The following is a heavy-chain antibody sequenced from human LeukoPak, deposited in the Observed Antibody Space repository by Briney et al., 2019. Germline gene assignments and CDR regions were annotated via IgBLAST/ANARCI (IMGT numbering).Heavy chain of an antibody. J-gene: IGHJ4*02. Sequence: GGSLRLSCAASGFAFGSYWMTWVRQAPGKGLEWVANIKQDGSTKHYADSLKGRFTISRDNPKNSLYLQMNSLRADDTAVYYCARDTDGSLDYWGQGILVTVAS. CDR2: IKQDGSTK. V-gene: IGHV3-7*01. D-gene: IGHD1-26*01. CDR1: GFAFGSYW. CDR3: ARDTDGSLDY.